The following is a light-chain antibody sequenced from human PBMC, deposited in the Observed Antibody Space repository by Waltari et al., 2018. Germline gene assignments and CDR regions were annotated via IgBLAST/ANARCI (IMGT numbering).Light chain of an antibody. Sequence: EIVMTQSPATLSVSPGERASISCRASQSISSNLAWYQQNPGQAPRLLIYGASTRATGIPARFSGSGSGTEFTLTISSLQSEDFAVYYCQHYHNWPVTFGQGTRLEIK. CDR2: GAS. CDR1: QSISSN. V-gene: IGKV3-15*01. J-gene: IGKJ5*01. CDR3: QHYHNWPVT.